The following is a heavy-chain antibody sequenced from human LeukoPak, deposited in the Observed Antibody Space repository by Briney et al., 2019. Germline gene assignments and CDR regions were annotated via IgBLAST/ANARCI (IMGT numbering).Heavy chain of an antibody. CDR3: ARHYGP. CDR1: GFTFSDFY. CDR2: IYDSGST. V-gene: IGHV4-38-2*01. D-gene: IGHD3-16*01. Sequence: LRLSCAASGFTFSDFYMSWIRQAPGKGLEWIGSIYDSGSTYYNPSLKSRVTISVDTSKNQFSLKLNSVTAADTAVYYCARHYGPWGQGTLVTVSS. J-gene: IGHJ5*02.